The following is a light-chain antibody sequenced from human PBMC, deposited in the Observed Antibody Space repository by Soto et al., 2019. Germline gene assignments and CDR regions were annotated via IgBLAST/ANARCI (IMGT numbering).Light chain of an antibody. J-gene: IGKJ1*01. V-gene: IGKV1-39*01. CDR1: QSVSIY. CDR2: TTS. CDR3: QHSYTTPPA. Sequence: DIQMTQSPSSLSASVGDRVTITCRASQSVSIYLNWYQQKPGKPPKLLIYTTSSMQSEVPSRFRCSGSGTHFTLTISSLQPEDCATYYCQHSYTTPPAFGQGTKVEVK.